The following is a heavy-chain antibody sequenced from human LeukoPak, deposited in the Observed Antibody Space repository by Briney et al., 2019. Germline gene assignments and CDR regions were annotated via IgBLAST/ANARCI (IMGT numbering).Heavy chain of an antibody. CDR2: FYTSGST. Sequence: SETLSLTCTVSGGSISSYYWSWIRQPAGKGLEWIGRFYTSGSTNYNPSLKSRVTMSLDTSKNQFSLKLSSVTAADTAVYYCARDRYDFWSGYFNWFDPWGQGTLVTVSS. J-gene: IGHJ5*02. D-gene: IGHD3-3*01. CDR1: GGSISSYY. CDR3: ARDRYDFWSGYFNWFDP. V-gene: IGHV4-4*07.